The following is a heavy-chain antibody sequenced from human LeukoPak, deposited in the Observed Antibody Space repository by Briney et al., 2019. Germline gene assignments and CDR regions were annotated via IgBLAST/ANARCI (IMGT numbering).Heavy chain of an antibody. Sequence: SVKVSCKASGGTFSSYAISWVRQAPGQGLEWMGGIIPIFGTANYAQKFQGRVTITTDESTSTAYMELSSLRSEDTAVYYCARDQTRRRWSYYYYMDVWGKGTTVTVSS. CDR1: GGTFSSYA. J-gene: IGHJ6*03. D-gene: IGHD4-23*01. CDR2: IIPIFGTA. CDR3: ARDQTRRRWSYYYYMDV. V-gene: IGHV1-69*05.